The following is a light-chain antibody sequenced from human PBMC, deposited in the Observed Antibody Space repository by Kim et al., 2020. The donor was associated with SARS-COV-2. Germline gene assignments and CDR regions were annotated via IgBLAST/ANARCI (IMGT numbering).Light chain of an antibody. J-gene: IGLJ2*01. Sequence: GQPITISCTGSSSDVGAYKYVAWYQQYPGRAAKIIVYGITGRPSGVSNRFSASKSGNTASLTISGLQADDEADYYCCSYTSSSTWVFGGGTQLTVL. CDR1: SSDVGAYKY. CDR2: GIT. V-gene: IGLV2-14*04. CDR3: CSYTSSSTWV.